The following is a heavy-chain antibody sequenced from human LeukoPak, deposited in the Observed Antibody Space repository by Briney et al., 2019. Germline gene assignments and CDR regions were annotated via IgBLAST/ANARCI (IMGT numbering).Heavy chain of an antibody. V-gene: IGHV1-2*02. CDR2: INPNSGGT. CDR3: ARAYCSGGDCYSKSNFDS. J-gene: IGHJ4*02. Sequence: GASVKVSCKASGYTFTAYYMHWVRHAPGQGLEWMGWINPNSGGTNYAQKFQGRVTMTRDTSISTAYMELSRLRFDDTAVYYCARAYCSGGDCYSKSNFDSWGQGTLVTVSS. D-gene: IGHD2-15*01. CDR1: GYTFTAYY.